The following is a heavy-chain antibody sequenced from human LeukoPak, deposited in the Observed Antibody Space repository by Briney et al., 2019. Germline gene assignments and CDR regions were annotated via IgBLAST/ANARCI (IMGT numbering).Heavy chain of an antibody. D-gene: IGHD2-2*01. CDR3: ARDLVVVPAAPLDY. V-gene: IGHV3-21*01. CDR1: GFTFSSYS. J-gene: IGHJ4*02. Sequence: GSLRLSCAASGFTFSSYSMNWVRQAPGKGLEWVSSISSSSSYIYYADSVKGRFTISRDNAKNSLYLQMNSLGAEDTAVYYCARDLVVVPAAPLDYWGQGTLVTVSS. CDR2: ISSSSSYI.